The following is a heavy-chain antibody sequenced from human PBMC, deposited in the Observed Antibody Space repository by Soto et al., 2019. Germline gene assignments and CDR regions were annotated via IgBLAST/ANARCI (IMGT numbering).Heavy chain of an antibody. D-gene: IGHD6-6*01. J-gene: IGHJ5*02. Sequence: QLQLQESGPGLVKPSETLSLTCTVSGGSISSSSYYWGWIRQPPGKGLEWIGSIYYSGSTYYNPSLKSRVTISVDTSKNQFSLKLSSVTAADTAVYYCARRHSSSWYVFDPWGQGTLVTVSS. CDR1: GGSISSSSYY. CDR3: ARRHSSSWYVFDP. CDR2: IYYSGST. V-gene: IGHV4-39*01.